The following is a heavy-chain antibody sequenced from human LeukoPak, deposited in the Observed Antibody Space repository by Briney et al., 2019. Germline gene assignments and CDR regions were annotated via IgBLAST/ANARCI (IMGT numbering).Heavy chain of an antibody. CDR2: MYYNGST. V-gene: IGHV4-39*07. D-gene: IGHD3-16*01. Sequence: SETLSLTCTVSSGSISSTNYYWGWIRQPPGKGLEWIGSMYYNGSTYYNPSLQSRVTISVDTSKNQFSLKLSSVTAADTAVYYCARQGNFMITFGGGQGTLVTVSS. J-gene: IGHJ4*02. CDR3: ARQGNFMITFG. CDR1: SGSISSTNYY.